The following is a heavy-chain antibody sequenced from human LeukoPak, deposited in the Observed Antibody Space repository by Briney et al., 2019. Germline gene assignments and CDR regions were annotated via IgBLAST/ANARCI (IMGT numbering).Heavy chain of an antibody. CDR2: ISYDGNAK. D-gene: IGHD6-13*01. CDR1: GCTFSDHY. J-gene: IGHJ4*02. Sequence: GGSLRLSCAASGCTFSDHYMNWVRQAPGKGLEWVAVISYDGNAKHCADSVKGRFTISRDNSKNTLYLQMNSLRSEDTAVYYCAKEKVFTSTSWTTIEYWGQGTLLTVSS. CDR3: AKEKVFTSTSWTTIEY. V-gene: IGHV3-30*18.